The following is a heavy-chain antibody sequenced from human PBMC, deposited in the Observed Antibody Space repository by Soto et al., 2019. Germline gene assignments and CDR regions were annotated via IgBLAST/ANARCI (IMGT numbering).Heavy chain of an antibody. V-gene: IGHV3-72*01. CDR2: SRNRVNSHTT. CDR1: GFTFSDHY. D-gene: IGHD1-26*01. Sequence: EVQLVESGGGLVQPGGSLRLSFEASGFTFSDHYMDWVRQAPGKGLEWVARSRNRVNSHTTEYAASVKGRFTISRDESKSSLYLQMNSLKIEDTAVYYCTRGLLGGAPSYTFHGMDVWGQGTTVTVSS. J-gene: IGHJ6*01. CDR3: TRGLLGGAPSYTFHGMDV.